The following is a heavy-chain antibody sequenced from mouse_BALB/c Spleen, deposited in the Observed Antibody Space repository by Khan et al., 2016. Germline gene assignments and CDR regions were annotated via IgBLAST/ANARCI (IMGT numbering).Heavy chain of an antibody. J-gene: IGHJ3*01. Sequence: EVELVESGGGLVQPGGSRKLSCAASGFTFSSFGMHWVRQAPEKGLEWVAYISSGSSTIYYADTVKGRFTISRDNPKHTLFLQLTSPRSEETAMYYCARAGLLAWFAYWGQGTLVTVSA. CDR3: ARAGLLAWFAY. CDR2: ISSGSSTI. CDR1: GFTFSSFG. V-gene: IGHV5-17*02.